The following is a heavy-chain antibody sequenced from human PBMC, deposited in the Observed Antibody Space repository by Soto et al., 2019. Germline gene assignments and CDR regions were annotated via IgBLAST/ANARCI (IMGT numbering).Heavy chain of an antibody. CDR3: AKTAMVRGVITVYYFDY. J-gene: IGHJ4*02. D-gene: IGHD3-10*01. Sequence: GGSLRLSCAASGFTYSSYAMSWVRQPPGKRLEWVSAISGSGGSTYYEDSVKGRFTISRDNSKNTLYLQMNSVRAEDTAVYYCAKTAMVRGVITVYYFDYCGQGTLVTVSS. CDR2: ISGSGGST. CDR1: GFTYSSYA. V-gene: IGHV3-23*01.